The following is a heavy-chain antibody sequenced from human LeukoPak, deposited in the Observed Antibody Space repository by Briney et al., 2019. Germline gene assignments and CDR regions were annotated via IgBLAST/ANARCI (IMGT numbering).Heavy chain of an antibody. CDR3: VKDQNYQLRL. J-gene: IGHJ4*02. CDR2: IHNDGSGT. D-gene: IGHD2-2*01. V-gene: IGHV3-74*03. Sequence: GGSLRLSCAASGFTVSSNYMSWVRQAPGKGLVWVSRIHNDGSGTTYADSVKGRFTISRDNAKNTLFLQMNSLRAEDTATYYCVKDQNYQLRLWGQGTLVTVSS. CDR1: GFTVSSNY.